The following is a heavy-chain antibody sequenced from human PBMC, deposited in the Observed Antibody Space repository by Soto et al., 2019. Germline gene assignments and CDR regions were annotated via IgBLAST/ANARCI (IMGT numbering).Heavy chain of an antibody. CDR3: ARGAVRGVIVDAFDI. V-gene: IGHV4-38-2*01. D-gene: IGHD3-10*01. J-gene: IGHJ3*02. CDR1: CYSIISGHS. Sequence: SETLSLTCAFSCYSIISGHSWGWIRQPPGKGLEWIGSIFHTGSTYYNPSLKSRVTLSVDTSKNQFSLKLSSVTAADTAVYYCARGAVRGVIVDAFDIWGQGTMVTVSS. CDR2: IFHTGST.